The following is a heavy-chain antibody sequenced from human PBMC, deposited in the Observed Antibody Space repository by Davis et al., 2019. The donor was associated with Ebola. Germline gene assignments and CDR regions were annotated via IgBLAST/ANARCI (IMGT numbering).Heavy chain of an antibody. CDR2: IYTGDSDT. CDR1: GYSVTSYW. CDR3: ATLRRTITGMDDGFDI. J-gene: IGHJ3*02. D-gene: IGHD1-20*01. Sequence: GESLKTSFKASGYSVTSYWIPWVRQMPGRGVEWMGIIYTGDSDTRYSPSFRGQVTISADRSLKTAFLQWSSLKASDTAMYYCATLRRTITGMDDGFDIWGQGTMVSVSS. V-gene: IGHV5-51*01.